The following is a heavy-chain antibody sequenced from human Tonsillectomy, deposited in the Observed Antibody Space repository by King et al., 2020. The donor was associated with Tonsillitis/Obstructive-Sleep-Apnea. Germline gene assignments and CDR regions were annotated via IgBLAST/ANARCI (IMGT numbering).Heavy chain of an antibody. D-gene: IGHD5-12*01. Sequence: QLQESGPGLVKPSETLSLTCTVSGGSISSYYWGWIRQPPGKGLEWIGYNDYSGSTNYNPSLKSRVNISVNTAKNQFSLKLSSGTAADTAVYYCASSGYCGYDLDYWGQGTLVTVSS. CDR3: ASSGYCGYDLDY. V-gene: IGHV4-59*08. J-gene: IGHJ4*02. CDR2: NDYSGST. CDR1: GGSISSYY.